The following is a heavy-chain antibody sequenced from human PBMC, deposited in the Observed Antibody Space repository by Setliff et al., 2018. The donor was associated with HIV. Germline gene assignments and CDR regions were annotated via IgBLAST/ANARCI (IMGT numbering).Heavy chain of an antibody. CDR2: MYTSGSF. CDR1: GGSIHGFY. J-gene: IGHJ3*02. Sequence: ASETLSLTCTVSGGSIHGFYWTWVRQPPGKELEWIGYMYTSGSFRYNPSLESRVSISVDTSNNQFSLKLNSVTAADTAVYHCARGDTYYHDSSGYVKSALDCFDIWGQGTMVTVSS. CDR3: ARGDTYYHDSSGYVKSALDCFDI. V-gene: IGHV4-4*08. D-gene: IGHD3-22*01.